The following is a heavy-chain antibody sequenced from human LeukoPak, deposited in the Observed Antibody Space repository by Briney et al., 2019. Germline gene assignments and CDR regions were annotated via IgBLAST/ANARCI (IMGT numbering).Heavy chain of an antibody. CDR3: VHYDGTYSKLDH. CDR1: GFSLFTSGVG. Sequence: SGPTLVKPTQTLTLTCTFSGFSLFTSGVGVGWIRQPPGKALECLALIYWSDEKRYSPALKNRLTITRDTSKNQVVLTMTNMDPMDTGTYFCVHYDGTYSKLDHWGQGLLVAVSS. J-gene: IGHJ5*02. CDR2: IYWSDEK. V-gene: IGHV2-5*04. D-gene: IGHD1-26*01.